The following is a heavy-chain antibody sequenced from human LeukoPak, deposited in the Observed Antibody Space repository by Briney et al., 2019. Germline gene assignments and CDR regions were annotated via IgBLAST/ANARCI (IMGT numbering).Heavy chain of an antibody. V-gene: IGHV3-33*01. D-gene: IGHD1-7*01. J-gene: IGHJ5*02. CDR1: GFTFSSYG. Sequence: GRSLRLSCAASGFTFSSYGMHWVRQAPGKGLEWVAVIWYDGSNKYYADSVKGRFTISRDNSKNTLYLQMNSLRAEDTAVYYCARDSQVDNWTYRNWFDPWGQGTLVTVSS. CDR3: ARDSQVDNWTYRNWFDP. CDR2: IWYDGSNK.